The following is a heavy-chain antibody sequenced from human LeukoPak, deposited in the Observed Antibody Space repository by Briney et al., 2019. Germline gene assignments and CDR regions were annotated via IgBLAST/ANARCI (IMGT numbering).Heavy chain of an antibody. CDR2: INSDGNIT. CDR3: VREYTSSSGRAFGY. D-gene: IGHD6-6*01. V-gene: IGHV3-74*01. CDR1: GFTFSSYW. J-gene: IGHJ4*02. Sequence: GGSLRLSCAASGFTFSSYWMHWVRQAPGKGLVWVSRINSDGNITTYADSVKGRFTISRDNAKNTLYLQMNSLRAEDTAVYYCVREYTSSSGRAFGYWGQGTLVTVSS.